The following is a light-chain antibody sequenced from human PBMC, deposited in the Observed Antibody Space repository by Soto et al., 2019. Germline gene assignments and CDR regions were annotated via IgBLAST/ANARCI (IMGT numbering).Light chain of an antibody. V-gene: IGLV1-40*01. J-gene: IGLJ1*01. Sequence: QSVLTQPPSVSGAPGERVTISCTGSSSNIGAGYEVHWYQQLPGTSPKLLIYEDTDRPSGVPDRFSGSKSGTSASLAITGLLAEDEADYYCQSYDNSLSGSYVFGTGTKVTVL. CDR2: EDT. CDR1: SSNIGAGYE. CDR3: QSYDNSLSGSYV.